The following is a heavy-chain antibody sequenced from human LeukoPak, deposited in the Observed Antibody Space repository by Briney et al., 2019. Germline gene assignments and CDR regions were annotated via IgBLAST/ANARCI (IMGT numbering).Heavy chain of an antibody. Sequence: SETLSLTCTVSGGPIDHMNYYWGWIRRAPGKGLEWIGSIYYSGSTYYNPSLKSRVTILIDTSKNQFSLNLNSVTAADTAVYFCARASGRYFDWLQGPFDYWGQGSLVTVSS. J-gene: IGHJ4*02. V-gene: IGHV4-39*07. D-gene: IGHD3-9*01. CDR3: ARASGRYFDWLQGPFDY. CDR1: GGPIDHMNYY. CDR2: IYYSGST.